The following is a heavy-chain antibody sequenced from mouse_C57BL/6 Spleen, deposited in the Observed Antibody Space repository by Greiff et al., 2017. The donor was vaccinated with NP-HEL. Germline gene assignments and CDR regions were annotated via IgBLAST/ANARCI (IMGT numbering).Heavy chain of an antibody. Sequence: VQLQQSVAELVRPGASVKLSCTASGFNIKNTYMHWVKQRPEQGLEWIGRIDLANGNTKYAPKFQGKATITADTSSNTAYQQLSSLTYEDTAMYYCARYEYYGSRWFAYWGQGTLVTVSA. CDR1: GFNIKNTY. J-gene: IGHJ3*01. CDR2: IDLANGNT. D-gene: IGHD1-1*01. CDR3: ARYEYYGSRWFAY. V-gene: IGHV14-3*01.